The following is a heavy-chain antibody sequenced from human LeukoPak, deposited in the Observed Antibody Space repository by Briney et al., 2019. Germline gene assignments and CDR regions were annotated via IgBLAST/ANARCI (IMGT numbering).Heavy chain of an antibody. V-gene: IGHV3-30*04. CDR1: GFTFSSYA. Sequence: GRSLRLSCAASGFTFSSYAMHWVRQAPGKGLEWVAVISYDGSNKYYADSVKGRFTISRDNSKNTLYLQMNSLRAEDTAVYYCARAMACDYWGQGTLVTVSS. CDR2: ISYDGSNK. CDR3: ARAMACDY. J-gene: IGHJ4*02. D-gene: IGHD2-8*01.